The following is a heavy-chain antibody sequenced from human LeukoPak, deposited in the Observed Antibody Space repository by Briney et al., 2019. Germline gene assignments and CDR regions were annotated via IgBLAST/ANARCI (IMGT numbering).Heavy chain of an antibody. CDR1: GYTLTELS. CDR2: INPNSGGT. Sequence: GASAKVSCKVSGYTLTELSMHWVRQAPGKGLEWMGWINPNSGGTNYAQKFQGRVTMTRDTSISTAYMELSRLRSDDTAVYYCARGGDIVVVPAALSWFDPWGQGTLVTVSS. D-gene: IGHD2-2*01. J-gene: IGHJ5*02. CDR3: ARGGDIVVVPAALSWFDP. V-gene: IGHV1-2*02.